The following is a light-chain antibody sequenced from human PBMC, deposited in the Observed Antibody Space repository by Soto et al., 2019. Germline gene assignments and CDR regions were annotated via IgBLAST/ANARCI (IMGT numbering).Light chain of an antibody. CDR3: QQYCGSPLT. CDR2: AAS. Sequence: EIVLTQSPGTLSLSPGERATLSCRASASLSTNSLAWYQQKPGQPPRLLIYAASTRHTDIPDRFTGSGSGTDFALTISRRETEEFSFYYCQQYCGSPLTFDPGTKVEIK. V-gene: IGKV3-20*01. J-gene: IGKJ3*01. CDR1: ASLSTNS.